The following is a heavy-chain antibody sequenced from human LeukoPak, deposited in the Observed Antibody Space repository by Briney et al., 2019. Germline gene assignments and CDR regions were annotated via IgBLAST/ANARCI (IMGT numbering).Heavy chain of an antibody. D-gene: IGHD6-13*01. J-gene: IGHJ6*02. CDR1: GGSISSYY. V-gene: IGHV4-59*12. CDR3: ARGAVIAAADAYYYGMDV. CDR2: IYYSGST. Sequence: SETLSLTCTVSGGSISSYYWSWIRQPPGKGLQWIGYIYYSGSTNYNPSLKSRVTISVDTSKNRSSLKLSSVTATDTAVYYCARGAVIAAADAYYYGMDVWGQGTTVTVSS.